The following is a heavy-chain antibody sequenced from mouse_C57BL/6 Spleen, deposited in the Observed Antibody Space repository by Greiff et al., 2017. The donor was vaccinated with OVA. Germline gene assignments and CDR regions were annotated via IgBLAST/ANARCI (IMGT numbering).Heavy chain of an antibody. CDR3: TRDQDYGSSSAMDY. Sequence: EVKVIESGAGLVKPGGSLKLSCAASGFTFSSYAMSWVRQTPEKRLEWVAYISSGGDYIYYADTVKGRFTISRDNARNTLYLQMSSLKSEDTAMYYCTRDQDYGSSSAMDYWGQGTSVTVSA. CDR2: ISSGGDYI. CDR1: GFTFSSYA. D-gene: IGHD1-1*01. J-gene: IGHJ4*01. V-gene: IGHV5-9-1*02.